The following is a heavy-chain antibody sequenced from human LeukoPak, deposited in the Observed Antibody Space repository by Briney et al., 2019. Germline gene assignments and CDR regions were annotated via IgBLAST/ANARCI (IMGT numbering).Heavy chain of an antibody. CDR1: GFTFSSYA. Sequence: GGSLRLSCAASGFTFSSYAMSWVRQAPGKGLEWVSAISGSGGSTYYADSVMGRFTISRDNSKNTLYLQMNSLRAEDTAVYYCARLVGATQSNAFDIWGQGTMVTVSS. CDR3: ARLVGATQSNAFDI. J-gene: IGHJ3*02. CDR2: ISGSGGST. D-gene: IGHD1-26*01. V-gene: IGHV3-23*01.